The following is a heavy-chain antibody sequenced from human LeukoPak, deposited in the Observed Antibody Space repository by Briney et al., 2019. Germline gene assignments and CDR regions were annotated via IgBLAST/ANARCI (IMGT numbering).Heavy chain of an antibody. CDR1: GGSISSGSYY. CDR2: IYYSGST. D-gene: IGHD6-13*01. V-gene: IGHV4-61*01. J-gene: IGHJ6*03. Sequence: SQTLSLTCTVSGGSISSGSYYWSWIRQPPGKGLEWIGYIYYSGSTNYNPSLKSRATISVDTSKNQFSLKLSSVTAADTAVYYCARAYSSSVGFYYYYYMDVWGKGTTVTVSS. CDR3: ARAYSSSVGFYYYYYMDV.